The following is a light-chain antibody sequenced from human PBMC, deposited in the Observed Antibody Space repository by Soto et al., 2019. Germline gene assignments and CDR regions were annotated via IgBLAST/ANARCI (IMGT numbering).Light chain of an antibody. J-gene: IGKJ1*01. V-gene: IGKV3-20*01. CDR3: QQYGSSPTWT. CDR2: GAS. Sequence: EIVLTQSPGTLSLSQGERATLSCSASQSVSSSYVAWYKQKPGQAPRLLIYGASSRATGIPDRFSGSGSVTDFTLTISRLEPEDVAVYYCQQYGSSPTWTFGQGTKVEIK. CDR1: QSVSSSY.